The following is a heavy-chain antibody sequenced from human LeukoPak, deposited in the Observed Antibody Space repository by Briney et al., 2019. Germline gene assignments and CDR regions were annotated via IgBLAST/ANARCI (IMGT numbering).Heavy chain of an antibody. J-gene: IGHJ4*02. CDR3: AKGGSGGSCYNQLHY. D-gene: IGHD2-15*01. Sequence: GGSLRLSCAASGLTFSSYAMSWVRQAPGKGLEWVSAISDSCGSTYYAGSVKGRFTISRDNSKSTLYLQMNSLRAEDTAVYYCAKGGSGGSCYNQLHYWGQGTLVTVSS. CDR1: GLTFSSYA. CDR2: ISDSCGST. V-gene: IGHV3-23*01.